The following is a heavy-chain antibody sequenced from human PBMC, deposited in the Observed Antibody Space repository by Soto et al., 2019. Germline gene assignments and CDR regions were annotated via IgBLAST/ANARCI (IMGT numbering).Heavy chain of an antibody. CDR3: ARFRNYYGSGSYSYYGMDV. V-gene: IGHV1-18*01. J-gene: IGHJ6*02. CDR2: ISAYNGNT. D-gene: IGHD3-10*01. Sequence: ASVKVSCKASGYTFTSYGISWVRQAPGQGLEWMGWISAYNGNTNYAQKLQGRVTMTTDTSTSTAYMELRSLRSDDTAVYYCARFRNYYGSGSYSYYGMDVWGQGTTVTVSS. CDR1: GYTFTSYG.